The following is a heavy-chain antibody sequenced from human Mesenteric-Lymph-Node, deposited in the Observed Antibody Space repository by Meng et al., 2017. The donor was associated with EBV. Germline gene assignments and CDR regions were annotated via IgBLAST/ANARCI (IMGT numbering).Heavy chain of an antibody. CDR1: GGSICISCFF. J-gene: IGHJ4*02. V-gene: IGHV4-39*06. Sequence: GVVNCWGSLSPLWLVSGGSICISCFFWGWLRQPQGKGLGWKWIIFHGGSTYNNPSLKCRVTISVDRSKNQFALKLSSVTAAETAVYYCARVHGYYSNYFDYWGQGALVTVSS. CDR3: ARVHGYYSNYFDY. CDR2: IFHGGST. D-gene: IGHD2-2*03.